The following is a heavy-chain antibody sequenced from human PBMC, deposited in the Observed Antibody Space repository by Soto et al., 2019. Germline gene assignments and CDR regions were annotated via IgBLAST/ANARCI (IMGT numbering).Heavy chain of an antibody. J-gene: IGHJ4*02. V-gene: IGHV3-30*03. CDR3: VNYYDSSGRFDY. CDR2: ISYDGSNK. Sequence: GGSLRLSCAASGFTFSSYGMHWVRQAPGKGLEWVAVISYDGSNKYYADSVKGRFTISRDNSKNTLYLQMNSLRAEDTAVYYCVNYYDSSGRFDYWGQGTLVTVSS. CDR1: GFTFSSYG. D-gene: IGHD3-22*01.